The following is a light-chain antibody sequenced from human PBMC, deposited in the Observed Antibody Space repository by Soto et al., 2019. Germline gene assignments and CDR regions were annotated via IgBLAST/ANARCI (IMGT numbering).Light chain of an antibody. CDR1: RSNIGAGYD. V-gene: IGLV1-40*01. CDR3: QSYDSSLSVV. CDR2: ANS. J-gene: IGLJ2*01. Sequence: QSVLTQPPSVSGAPVQRVTISCTGSRSNIGAGYDVHWYQQLPGTAPKVLIYANSNRPSGVPDRFSGSKSGTSASLAITGLQAEDEADYYCQSYDSSLSVVFGGGTKLTVL.